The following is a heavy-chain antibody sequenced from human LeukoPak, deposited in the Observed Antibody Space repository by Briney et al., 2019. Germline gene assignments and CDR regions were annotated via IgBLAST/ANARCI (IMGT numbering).Heavy chain of an antibody. CDR3: ARGGAAARPLDP. CDR1: GGSISSGGYY. CDR2: IYYSGST. J-gene: IGHJ5*02. Sequence: SETLSLTCTVSGGSISSGGYYWSWIRQHPGKGLEWIGFIYYSGSTYYNPSLKSRVTISVDTSKNQFSLKLSSVTAADTAVYYCARGGAAARPLDPWGQGTLVTVSS. V-gene: IGHV4-31*03. D-gene: IGHD6-6*01.